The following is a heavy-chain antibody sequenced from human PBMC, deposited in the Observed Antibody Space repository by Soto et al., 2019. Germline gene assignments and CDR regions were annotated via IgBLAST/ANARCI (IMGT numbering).Heavy chain of an antibody. CDR1: GDSIKNYY. CDR3: ARDKGIWLRGGGFDP. CDR2: IYYSGST. D-gene: IGHD3-10*01. V-gene: IGHV4-59*01. Sequence: SETLSLTCTVSGDSIKNYYWNWIRQSPGKGLEWIGYIYYSGSTNYNPSLKSRGSISVATSKTQFSLQLRSVTAADTAVYYCARDKGIWLRGGGFDPWGQGVLVTVSS. J-gene: IGHJ5*02.